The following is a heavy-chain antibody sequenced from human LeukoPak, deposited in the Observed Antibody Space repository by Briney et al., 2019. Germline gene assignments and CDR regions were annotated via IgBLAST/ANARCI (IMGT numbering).Heavy chain of an antibody. Sequence: SETLSLTCAVSGGSISSGGYSWSWIRQPPGKGLEWIGYIYHSGSTYYNPSLKSRVTISVDRSENQFSLKLSSVTAADTAVYYCARDLYYGSGGYYYYYGMDVWGKGTTVTVSS. V-gene: IGHV4-30-2*01. D-gene: IGHD3-10*01. CDR3: ARDLYYGSGGYYYYYGMDV. CDR2: IYHSGST. CDR1: GGSISSGGYS. J-gene: IGHJ6*04.